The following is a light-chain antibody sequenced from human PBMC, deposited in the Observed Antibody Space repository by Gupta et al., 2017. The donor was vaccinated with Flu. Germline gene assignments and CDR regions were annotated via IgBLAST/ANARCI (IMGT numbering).Light chain of an antibody. CDR1: QSVSSNF. CDR3: QQYVSSPYT. V-gene: IGKV3-20*01. CDR2: GAS. J-gene: IGKJ2*01. Sequence: EIVLPQSPGPLSLSPGERATLSCRASQSVSSNFLAWYQQKSGQAPRLLIYGASSRATGIPDRFSGSGSGTDFTLTLSRLEPEDFAVYYCQQYVSSPYTFGQGTKLEI.